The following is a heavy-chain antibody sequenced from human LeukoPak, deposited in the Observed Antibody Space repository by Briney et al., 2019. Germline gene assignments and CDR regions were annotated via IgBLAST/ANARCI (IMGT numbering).Heavy chain of an antibody. CDR3: ARSFDYYSSGYYPYYFDY. J-gene: IGHJ4*02. Sequence: SETLSLTCTVSGGSISGDYWSWIRQSLQGLEWIGYIYYSGSTNYNPSLKSRVTISVDTSKNQFSLKLNSVTAADTAVYYCARSFDYYSSGYYPYYFDYWGQGTLVTVSS. CDR1: GGSISGDY. V-gene: IGHV4-59*12. D-gene: IGHD3-22*01. CDR2: IYYSGST.